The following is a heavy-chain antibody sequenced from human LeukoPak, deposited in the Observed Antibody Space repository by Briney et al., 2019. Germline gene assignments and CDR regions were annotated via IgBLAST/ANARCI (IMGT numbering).Heavy chain of an antibody. CDR1: GSTFSSYA. D-gene: IGHD6-13*01. V-gene: IGHV3-30*04. CDR2: ISYDGSNK. Sequence: GGSLRLSCAASGSTFSSYAMHWVRQAPGKGLEWVAVISYDGSNKYYADSVKGRFTISRDNSKNTLYLQMNSLRAEDTAVYYCARSSSWRPNDAFDIWGQGTMVTVSS. J-gene: IGHJ3*02. CDR3: ARSSSWRPNDAFDI.